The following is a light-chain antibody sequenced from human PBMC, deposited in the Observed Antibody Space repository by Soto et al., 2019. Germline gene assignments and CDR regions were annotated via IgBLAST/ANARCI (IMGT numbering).Light chain of an antibody. J-gene: IGKJ3*01. CDR3: QQYNNRPPFT. V-gene: IGKV3-15*01. CDR1: QSVSSN. Sequence: EIVMTQSPATLSVSPGERATLSCRASQSVSSNLAWYQQKPGQAPTLLIYGASTRANGISARFSGSGSGPEFTPINSSVQSEDFAASYCQQYNNRPPFTFGPGTKVDIK. CDR2: GAS.